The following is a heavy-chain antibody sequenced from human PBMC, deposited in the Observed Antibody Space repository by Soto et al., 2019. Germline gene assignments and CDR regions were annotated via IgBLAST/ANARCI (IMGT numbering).Heavy chain of an antibody. D-gene: IGHD2-8*01. CDR1: GGSISSGGYY. CDR2: IYYSGST. V-gene: IGHV4-31*03. Sequence: QVQLQESGPGLVKPSQTLYLTCTVSGGSISSGGYYWSWIRQHPGKGLEWIGYIYYSGSTYYNPSLKNRVTISVDASKNQFSLKLSSVTAADTAVYYCARQSRCVTVDALDIWGQGTMVTVPS. J-gene: IGHJ3*02. CDR3: ARQSRCVTVDALDI.